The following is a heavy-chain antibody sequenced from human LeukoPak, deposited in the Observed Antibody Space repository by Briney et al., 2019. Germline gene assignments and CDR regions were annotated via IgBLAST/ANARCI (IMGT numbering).Heavy chain of an antibody. D-gene: IGHD2-2*01. V-gene: IGHV3-30*02. Sequence: PGGSLRLSCAASGLTFSKYAMNWVRQAPGKGLEWVAFIPYDRNNKFYADSVKGRFTISRDNSKNTLYLQMNSLRPDDTAVYYCAKSRSSSNSPLSLDYWGQGTLVTVSS. CDR3: AKSRSSSNSPLSLDY. CDR1: GLTFSKYA. J-gene: IGHJ4*02. CDR2: IPYDRNNK.